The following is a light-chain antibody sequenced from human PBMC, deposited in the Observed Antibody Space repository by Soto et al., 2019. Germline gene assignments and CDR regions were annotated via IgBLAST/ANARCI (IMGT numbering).Light chain of an antibody. CDR3: SSYSSSVTLDVL. V-gene: IGLV2-14*01. CDR1: SSDVGGYNY. Sequence: QSVLTQAASVSGSPGQSITISCTGTSSDVGGYNYVSWYQHHPGKAPKLMIYEVNKRPSGVSNRFSGSKSGKTASLTISGLQAEDEADYYCSSYSSSVTLDVLFGGGTKLTVL. J-gene: IGLJ2*01. CDR2: EVN.